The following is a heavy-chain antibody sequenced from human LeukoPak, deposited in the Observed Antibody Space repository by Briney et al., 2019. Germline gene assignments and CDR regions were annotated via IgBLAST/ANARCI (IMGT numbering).Heavy chain of an antibody. CDR1: GASPSSYY. CDR2: IYYSAST. D-gene: IGHD6-19*01. CDR3: ARHSGAGTGFVY. J-gene: IGHJ4*02. Sequence: SETLSLTCTVSGASPSSYYWSWIRQPPGKGLEWIGYIYYSASTNYNPSLKSRLTISIDTSKNQFSLRLSSVTAADTAVYYGARHSGAGTGFVYWGQGTLVTVSS. V-gene: IGHV4-59*08.